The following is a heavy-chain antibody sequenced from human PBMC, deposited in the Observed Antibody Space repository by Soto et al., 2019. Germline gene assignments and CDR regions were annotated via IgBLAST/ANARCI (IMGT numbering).Heavy chain of an antibody. CDR3: TRTERDPTSSPFPFDC. Sequence: EVQLVESGGGLVQHGGSLKLSCAASGFTFSGAAMHWVRQASGQGLEWVGSIRSKANSYETAYAASVKGRFTISRDDSKNTAYLQMNSLKTETTAVYYCTRTERDPTSSPFPFDCWGQGTLVIVSS. J-gene: IGHJ4*02. V-gene: IGHV3-73*01. CDR1: GFTFSGAA. CDR2: IRSKANSYET. D-gene: IGHD2-2*01.